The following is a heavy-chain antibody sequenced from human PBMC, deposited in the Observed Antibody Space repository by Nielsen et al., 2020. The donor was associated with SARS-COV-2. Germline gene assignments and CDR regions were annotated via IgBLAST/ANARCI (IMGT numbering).Heavy chain of an antibody. Sequence: GGSLRLSCAASGFTFSDYYMSWIRQAPGKGLEWVSYISHSGNYMIYADSVKGRLTISRDNARNSVYLQMNSLGAEDTAVYYCARDDDNWGSLAYWGQGTLVTVSS. CDR2: ISHSGNYM. D-gene: IGHD7-27*01. J-gene: IGHJ4*02. CDR1: GFTFSDYY. CDR3: ARDDDNWGSLAY. V-gene: IGHV3-11*05.